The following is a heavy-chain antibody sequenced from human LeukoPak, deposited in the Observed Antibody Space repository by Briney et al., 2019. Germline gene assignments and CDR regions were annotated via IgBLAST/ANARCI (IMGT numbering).Heavy chain of an antibody. Sequence: SETLSLTCTVSGGSISSYYWSWIRQPAGKGLEWIGRIYTSGSTNYNPSLKSRVTMSVDTSKNQFSLKLRSVTAADTAVYYCARDLDSSGWCHFDYWGQGTLVTVSS. CDR1: GGSISSYY. J-gene: IGHJ4*02. D-gene: IGHD6-19*01. CDR3: ARDLDSSGWCHFDY. CDR2: IYTSGST. V-gene: IGHV4-4*07.